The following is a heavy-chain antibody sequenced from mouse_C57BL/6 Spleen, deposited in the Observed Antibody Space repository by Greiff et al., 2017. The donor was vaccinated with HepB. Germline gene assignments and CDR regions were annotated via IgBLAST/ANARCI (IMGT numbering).Heavy chain of an antibody. CDR1: GYTFTSYG. Sequence: QVQLQQSGAELARPGASVKLSCKASGYTFTSYGISWVKQRTGPGLEWIGEIYPRSGNTYYNEKFKGKATLTADKSSSTAYMELRSLTSEDTAVYFGARGGDYYGSSFPAWCAYWGQGTLVTVSA. J-gene: IGHJ3*01. CDR3: ARGGDYYGSSFPAWCAY. D-gene: IGHD1-1*01. CDR2: IYPRSGNT. V-gene: IGHV1-81*01.